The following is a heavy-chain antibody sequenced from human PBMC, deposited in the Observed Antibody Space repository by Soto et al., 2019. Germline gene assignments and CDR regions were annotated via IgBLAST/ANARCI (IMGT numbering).Heavy chain of an antibody. Sequence: LSLTCTVSGGSISSSSYYWGWIRQPPGKGLEWIGSIYYSGSTYYNPSLKSRVTISVDTSKNQFSLKLSSVTAADTAVYYCASTAAGIRDPTDWFDPWGQGTLVTVSS. V-gene: IGHV4-39*01. J-gene: IGHJ5*02. D-gene: IGHD6-13*01. CDR2: IYYSGST. CDR1: GGSISSSSYY. CDR3: ASTAAGIRDPTDWFDP.